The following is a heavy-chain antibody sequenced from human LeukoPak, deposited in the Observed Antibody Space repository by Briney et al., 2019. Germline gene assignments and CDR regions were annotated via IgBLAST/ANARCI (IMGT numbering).Heavy chain of an antibody. CDR3: ARLDYDFWSNEYYFDY. CDR1: GGSVSSYY. CDR2: IYYSGST. Sequence: SETLSLTCTVSGGSVSSYYWSWIRQPPGKRLEWIGYIYYSGSTNYNPSLKSRVTISVDTSKNQFSLKLSSVTTADTAVYYCARLDYDFWSNEYYFDYWGQGTLVTVSS. D-gene: IGHD3-3*01. J-gene: IGHJ4*02. V-gene: IGHV4-59*02.